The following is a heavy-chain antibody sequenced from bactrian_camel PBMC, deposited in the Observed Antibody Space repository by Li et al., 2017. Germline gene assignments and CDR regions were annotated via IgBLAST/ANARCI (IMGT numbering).Heavy chain of an antibody. D-gene: IGHD6*01. V-gene: IGHV3S55*01. CDR1: TYAFQPCE. CDR3: AKALWNQWGIGTTDFDY. J-gene: IGHJ6*01. CDR2: ISGAGTT. Sequence: VQLVESGGGSVQAGGSLKLSCAASTYAFQPCEMGWYRQAPDKERELVSVISGAGTTTYADSVKGRFTISRDNGKNTLYLQMNSLKIEDMAMYYCAKALWNQWGIGTTDFDYWGQGTQVTVS.